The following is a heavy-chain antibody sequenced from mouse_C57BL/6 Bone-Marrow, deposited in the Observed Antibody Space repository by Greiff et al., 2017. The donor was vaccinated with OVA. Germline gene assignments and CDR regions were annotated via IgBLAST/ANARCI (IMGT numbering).Heavy chain of an antibody. V-gene: IGHV5-4*01. CDR3: AIYYYGSSYPMDY. CDR2: ISDGGSYT. J-gene: IGHJ4*01. D-gene: IGHD1-1*01. Sequence: DVQLQESGGGLVKPGGSLKLSCAASGFTFSSYAMSWVRQTPEKRLEWVATISDGGSYTYYPDNVKGRFTISRDNAKNNLYLQMSHLKSEDTAMYYCAIYYYGSSYPMDYWGQGTSVTVSS. CDR1: GFTFSSYA.